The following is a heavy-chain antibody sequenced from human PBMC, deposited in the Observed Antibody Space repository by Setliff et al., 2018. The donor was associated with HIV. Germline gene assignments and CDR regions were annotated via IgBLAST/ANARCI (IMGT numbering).Heavy chain of an antibody. J-gene: IGHJ4*02. CDR2: IIPIFGAA. V-gene: IGHV1-69*06. CDR1: GYTFTSYY. D-gene: IGHD5-12*01. CDR3: ARDPTITMTTPGYFDY. Sequence: GASVKVSCKASGYTFTSYYIHWVRQAPGQGLEWMGRIIPIFGAANYAQKFQGRVTITADKSTSTAYMELSSLRSEGTAVYYCARDPTITMTTPGYFDYWGQGTLVTVSS.